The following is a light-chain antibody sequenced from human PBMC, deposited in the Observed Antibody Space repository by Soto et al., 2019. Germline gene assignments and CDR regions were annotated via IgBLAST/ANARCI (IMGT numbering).Light chain of an antibody. CDR3: QQYGNSIT. J-gene: IGKJ5*01. CDR2: DAS. Sequence: EIVLTQSPATLSLSPGESATLSCGASQSLTSSYLAWFQQKPGLAPRLLIYDASNRATGIPDRFSGSGSGTDFTLTISRLEPEDFAVYYCQQYGNSITFGQGTRLEIK. CDR1: QSLTSSY. V-gene: IGKV3D-20*01.